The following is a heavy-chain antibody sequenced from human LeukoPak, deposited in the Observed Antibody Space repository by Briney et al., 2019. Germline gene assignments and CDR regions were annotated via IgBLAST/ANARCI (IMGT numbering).Heavy chain of an antibody. CDR3: ARKRGYSGRTPSNWFDP. D-gene: IGHD5-12*01. Sequence: SETLSLTCTVSGGSISSSSYYWGWIRQPPGKGLEWIGSIYYSGSTYYNPSLKSRVTISVDTSKNQFSLKLSSVTAADTAVYYCARKRGYSGRTPSNWFDPWGQGTLVTVSS. CDR1: GGSISSSSYY. J-gene: IGHJ5*02. V-gene: IGHV4-39*07. CDR2: IYYSGST.